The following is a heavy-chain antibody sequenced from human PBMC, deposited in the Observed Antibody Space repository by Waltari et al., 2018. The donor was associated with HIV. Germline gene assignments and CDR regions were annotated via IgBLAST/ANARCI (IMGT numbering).Heavy chain of an antibody. Sequence: QVALQVSGPGLVQTPETLYHTCAGSGGSITSYYWSWIRQASALGLEWIGHIYYSGRTTYNPSLKGRVIMSLDTAKNHISLNLRSLSAADTAVYYCARDLGVAAAEGFDPWGQGILVT. CDR3: ARDLGVAAAEGFDP. V-gene: IGHV4-4*07. CDR1: GGSITSYY. D-gene: IGHD2-15*01. J-gene: IGHJ5*02. CDR2: IYYSGRT.